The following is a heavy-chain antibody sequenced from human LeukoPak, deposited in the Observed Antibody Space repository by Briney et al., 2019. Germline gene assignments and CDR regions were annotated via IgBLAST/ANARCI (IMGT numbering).Heavy chain of an antibody. D-gene: IGHD3-22*01. Sequence: PGGSLRLSCAASGFTFSDYYMSWIRQAPGKGLEWVSYISSSGSTIYYADSVKGRFTISRDNAKNSLYLQMNSLRAEDTAVYYCARERGYYYDSSGYYYAEYFQHWGQGTLVTVSS. CDR2: ISSSGSTI. V-gene: IGHV3-11*04. CDR3: ARERGYYYDSSGYYYAEYFQH. CDR1: GFTFSDYY. J-gene: IGHJ1*01.